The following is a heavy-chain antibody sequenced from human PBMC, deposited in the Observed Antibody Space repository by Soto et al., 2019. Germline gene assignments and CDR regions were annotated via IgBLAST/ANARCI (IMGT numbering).Heavy chain of an antibody. J-gene: IGHJ6*02. CDR1: GYTFTSYG. CDR3: ARDRGFLEWLPLPLYYYYYGMDV. CDR2: ISAYNGNT. Sequence: GASVKVSCKASGYTFTSYGISGVRQAPGQGLEWMGWISAYNGNTNYAQKLQGRVTMTTDTSTSTAYMELRSLRSDDAAVYYCARDRGFLEWLPLPLYYYYYGMDVWGQGTTVTVSS. V-gene: IGHV1-18*04. D-gene: IGHD3-3*01.